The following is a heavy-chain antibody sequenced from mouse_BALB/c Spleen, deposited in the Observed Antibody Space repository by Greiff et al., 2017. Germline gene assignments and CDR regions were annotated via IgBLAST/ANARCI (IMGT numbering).Heavy chain of an antibody. CDR1: GYTFTSYW. J-gene: IGHJ3*01. V-gene: IGHV1-5*01. CDR3: TGGALRGFAY. D-gene: IGHD1-1*01. Sequence: RQQSGTVLARPGASVKMSCQASGYTFTSYWMHEVKQRPGQGLAWIGAIYTGNSDTSYNQKFKGKAKLTAVTSTSTAYMELSSLTNEDSAVYYCTGGALRGFAYWGQGTLVTGSA. CDR2: IYTGNSDT.